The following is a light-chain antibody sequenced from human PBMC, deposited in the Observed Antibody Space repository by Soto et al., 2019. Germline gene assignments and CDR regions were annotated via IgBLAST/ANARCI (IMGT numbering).Light chain of an antibody. V-gene: IGLV1-40*01. CDR2: GNS. CDR1: SSNIGAGYD. Sequence: QSVLTQPPSVSGAPGQRVTLACTGSSSNIGAGYDVHWYQQLPGTAPKLLIYGNSNRPSGVPDRLSGSKSGTSASLAITGLQAEDEADYYCQSYDSSLSGAVFGGGTQLTVL. J-gene: IGLJ7*01. CDR3: QSYDSSLSGAV.